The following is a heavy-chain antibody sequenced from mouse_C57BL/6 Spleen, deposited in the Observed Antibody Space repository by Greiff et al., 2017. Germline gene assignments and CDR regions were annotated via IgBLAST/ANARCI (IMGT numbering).Heavy chain of an antibody. CDR1: GFTFSDYG. V-gene: IGHV5-17*01. D-gene: IGHD2-5*01. J-gene: IGHJ2*01. CDR2: ISSGSSTI. CDR3: ARRSIYSNYQGFDY. Sequence: EVQLVESGGGLVKPGGSLKLSCAASGFTFSDYGMHWVRQAPEKGLEWVAYISSGSSTIYYADTVKGRFTISRDNAKNTLFLQMTSLRSEDTAMYYCARRSIYSNYQGFDYWGQGTTLTVSS.